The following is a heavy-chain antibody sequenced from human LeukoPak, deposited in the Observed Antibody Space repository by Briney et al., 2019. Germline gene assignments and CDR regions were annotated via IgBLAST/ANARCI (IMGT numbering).Heavy chain of an antibody. CDR2: INRDGSST. J-gene: IGHJ4*02. CDR1: GIIFSNYW. Sequence: GGSLRLCCAASGIIFSNYWMHWVRQAPGKGLVWFSRINRDGSSTSYADSVKGRFTISRDNAKNTLYLQMNSLRAEDTAVYYCARGGGYSYGSFDYWGQGTLVTVSS. V-gene: IGHV3-74*01. D-gene: IGHD5-18*01. CDR3: ARGGGYSYGSFDY.